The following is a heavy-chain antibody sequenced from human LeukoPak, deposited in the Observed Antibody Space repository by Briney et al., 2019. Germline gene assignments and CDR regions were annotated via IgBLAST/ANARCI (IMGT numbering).Heavy chain of an antibody. Sequence: GGSLRLSCAASGFTFSSYSMNWVRQAPGKGLEWVSSTSSSSSYIYYADSVKGRFTISRDNAKNSLYLQMNSLRAEDTAVYYCAGYDSSGYYYDYFDYWGQGTLVTVSS. CDR2: TSSSSSYI. D-gene: IGHD3-22*01. J-gene: IGHJ4*02. CDR1: GFTFSSYS. CDR3: AGYDSSGYYYDYFDY. V-gene: IGHV3-21*01.